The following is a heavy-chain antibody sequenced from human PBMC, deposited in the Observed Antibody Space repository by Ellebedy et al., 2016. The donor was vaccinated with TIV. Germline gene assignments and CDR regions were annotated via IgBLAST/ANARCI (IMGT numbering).Heavy chain of an antibody. J-gene: IGHJ4*02. D-gene: IGHD6-13*01. CDR2: MQYDGSNN. CDR3: AKDRAAASDPYYFDY. Sequence: PGGSLRLSCAASGFSFSSYGMHWVRQAPGKGLEWVAFMQYDGSNNYYADSVKGRFTLSRDNSKNTRNLQMNSLRAEDTAVYYCAKDRAAASDPYYFDYWGQGTLVTVSS. V-gene: IGHV3-30*02. CDR1: GFSFSSYG.